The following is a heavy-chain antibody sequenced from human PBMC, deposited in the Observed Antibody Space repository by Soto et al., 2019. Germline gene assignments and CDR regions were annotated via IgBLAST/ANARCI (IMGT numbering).Heavy chain of an antibody. Sequence: GASVKVTCEESGGANSSNARSWVRHSTRQGLEWMGGIIPIFGTANYAQKFQGRVTITADESTSTAYMELSSLRSEDTAVYYCARARPAIICQGTWFDPWGQGTLVTVSS. CDR2: IIPIFGTA. CDR1: GGANSSNA. J-gene: IGHJ5*02. V-gene: IGHV1-69*13. CDR3: ARARPAIICQGTWFDP. D-gene: IGHD3-10*01.